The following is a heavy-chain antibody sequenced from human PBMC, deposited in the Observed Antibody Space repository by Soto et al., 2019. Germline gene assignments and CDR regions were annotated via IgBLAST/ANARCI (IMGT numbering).Heavy chain of an antibody. CDR2: IFDSGNT. Sequence: SETLSLTCTVSGGSINSYCWSWIRQPPGKGLEWIAYIFDSGNTNYNPSLKSRVTMSVDTSKNQFSLKPTSVTAADTAVYYCARHRRTTVAKFYFDYWGQGALVTSPQ. J-gene: IGHJ4*02. V-gene: IGHV4-59*08. D-gene: IGHD4-4*01. CDR3: ARHRRTTVAKFYFDY. CDR1: GGSINSYC.